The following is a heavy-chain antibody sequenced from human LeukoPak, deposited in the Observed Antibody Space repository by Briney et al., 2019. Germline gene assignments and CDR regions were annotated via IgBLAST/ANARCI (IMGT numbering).Heavy chain of an antibody. D-gene: IGHD3-10*01. CDR3: SWPGGFGWGCWNCL. J-gene: IGHJ4*02. V-gene: IGHV3-73*01. Sequence: GGSLRLSCAASGFTFSGSAMHWVRQASGKGLEWVGRIRSKANSYATAYAASVKGRFTISRDDSKNTAYLQMNSLKTEDTAVYYWSWPGGFGWGCWNCLRGQGTLVTVSS. CDR2: IRSKANSYAT. CDR1: GFTFSGSA.